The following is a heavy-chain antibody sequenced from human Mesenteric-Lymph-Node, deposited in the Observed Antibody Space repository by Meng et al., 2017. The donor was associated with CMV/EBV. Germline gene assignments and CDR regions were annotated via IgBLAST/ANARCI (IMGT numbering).Heavy chain of an antibody. D-gene: IGHD3-10*01. V-gene: IGHV6-1*01. CDR2: TYYRSNWYN. Sequence: SQTLSLTCAISGDSVSSNSGAWNWVRQSPSRGLERLGRTYYRSNWYNDYEVSVRGRIAINPDTSKNQFSLQLNSVTPDDTAVYYCAAGVHWFDSWGQGTLVTVSS. J-gene: IGHJ5*01. CDR1: GDSVSSNSGA. CDR3: AAGVHWFDS.